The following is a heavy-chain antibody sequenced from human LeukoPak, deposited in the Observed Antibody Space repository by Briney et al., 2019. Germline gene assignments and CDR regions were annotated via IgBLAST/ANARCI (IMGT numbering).Heavy chain of an antibody. Sequence: GGSLRLSCAASGFTFSSYAMSWVRQAPGKGLEWVSAINSGGDGTYHTDSVKGRFTISRDNSRNTLYLQMNSLRGEDTAIYYCAKHEYKGTRNRNDVFDFWGQGTLVTVSS. CDR1: GFTFSSYA. J-gene: IGHJ4*02. D-gene: IGHD1-1*01. V-gene: IGHV3-23*01. CDR2: INSGGDGT. CDR3: AKHEYKGTRNRNDVFDF.